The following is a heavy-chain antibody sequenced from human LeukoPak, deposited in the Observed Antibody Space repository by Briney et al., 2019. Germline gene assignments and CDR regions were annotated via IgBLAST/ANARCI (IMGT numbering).Heavy chain of an antibody. V-gene: IGHV1-46*01. Sequence: ASVKVSCKASGYTFTSYYMHWVRQAPGQGLKWMGIINPSGGSTSYAQKFQGRVTMTRDTSTSTVYMELSSLRSEDTAVYYCARDLSLGWYFDLWGRGTLVTVSS. CDR2: INPSGGST. J-gene: IGHJ2*01. CDR3: ARDLSLGWYFDL. CDR1: GYTFTSYY.